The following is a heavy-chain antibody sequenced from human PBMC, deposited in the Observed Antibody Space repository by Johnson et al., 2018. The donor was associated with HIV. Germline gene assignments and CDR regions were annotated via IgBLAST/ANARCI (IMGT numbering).Heavy chain of an antibody. CDR1: GFSFSGFA. Sequence: QPGRSLRLSCVVSGFSFSGFAMHWVRQAPVKGLDWMAVISYDGRNQQYAESVKGRFTISRDNYKNTLYLQMSSVRPEDTAIYYCVREGYSSSSDAFDIWGQGTMVTVSS. D-gene: IGHD6-6*01. CDR2: ISYDGRNQ. V-gene: IGHV3-30-3*01. CDR3: VREGYSSSSDAFDI. J-gene: IGHJ3*02.